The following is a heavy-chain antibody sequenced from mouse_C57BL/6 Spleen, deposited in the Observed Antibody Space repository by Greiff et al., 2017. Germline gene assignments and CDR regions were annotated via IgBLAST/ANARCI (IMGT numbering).Heavy chain of an antibody. CDR3: ARSGGTLWYFDV. CDR2: IRNKANGYTT. J-gene: IGHJ1*03. CDR1: GFTFTDYY. V-gene: IGHV7-3*01. Sequence: EVKLMESGGGLVQPGGSLSLSCAASGFTFTDYYMSWVRQPPGKALEWLGFIRNKANGYTTEYSASVKGRFTISRDNSQSILYLQMNALRAEDSATYYCARSGGTLWYFDVWGTGTTVTVSS. D-gene: IGHD3-3*01.